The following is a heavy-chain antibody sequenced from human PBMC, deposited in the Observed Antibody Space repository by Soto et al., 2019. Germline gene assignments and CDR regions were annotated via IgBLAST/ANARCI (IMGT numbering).Heavy chain of an antibody. V-gene: IGHV4-39*01. J-gene: IGHJ6*02. Sequence: TLSLTYSVSGGSLLGGPYSWGWIRQPPGKGLEWIGTFHYSGRTYYSPSLESRVTISVDTSKNQFSLKVSSVTAADTAVFYCARLAGYCSGTSCYGYYGMDVWGQGT. CDR1: GGSLLGGPYS. CDR2: FHYSGRT. CDR3: ARLAGYCSGTSCYGYYGMDV. D-gene: IGHD2-2*01.